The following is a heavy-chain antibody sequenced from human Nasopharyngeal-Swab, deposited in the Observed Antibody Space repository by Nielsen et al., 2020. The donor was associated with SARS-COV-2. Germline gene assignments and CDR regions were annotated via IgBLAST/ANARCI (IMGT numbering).Heavy chain of an antibody. J-gene: IGHJ4*02. V-gene: IGHV1-3*01. CDR2: INAGNGNT. CDR1: GYTFTSYA. Sequence: APAKVSCKASGYTFTSYAMHWVRQAPGQRLEWMGWINAGNGNTKYSQKFQGRVTITRDTSASTAYMELSSLRSEDTAVYYCARSTYYYDSSGYSFDYWGQGTLVTVSS. CDR3: ARSTYYYDSSGYSFDY. D-gene: IGHD3-22*01.